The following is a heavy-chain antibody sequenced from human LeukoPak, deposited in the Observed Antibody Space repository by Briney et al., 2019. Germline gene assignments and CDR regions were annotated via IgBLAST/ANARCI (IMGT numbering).Heavy chain of an antibody. CDR3: ARGWDGSGQIPFFY. CDR1: GGSFSSYS. Sequence: AAVTVSCKASGGSFSSYSIRWVRQAPGQGVEWMGGITPLFGTPNYAQTFQGRVTITADISTTTAYMELASLRSDDTAIYYCARGWDGSGQIPFFYWGQGTLVAVSS. CDR2: ITPLFGTP. V-gene: IGHV1-69*06. D-gene: IGHD3-22*01. J-gene: IGHJ4*02.